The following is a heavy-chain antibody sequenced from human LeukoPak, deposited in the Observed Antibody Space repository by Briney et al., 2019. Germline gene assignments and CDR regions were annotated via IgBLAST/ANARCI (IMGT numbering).Heavy chain of an antibody. J-gene: IGHJ4*02. V-gene: IGHV1-18*01. CDR3: ARASRIAAVGTLDY. D-gene: IGHD6-13*01. Sequence: ASVKVSCKASGYTFNNCGVSWVRQAPGQGLEWMGWISPYNANTKYAQKLQGRVTMTADTFTSTAYVELRNLRSDDTAVYYCARASRIAAVGTLDYWGQGTLVTVSS. CDR2: ISPYNANT. CDR1: GYTFNNCG.